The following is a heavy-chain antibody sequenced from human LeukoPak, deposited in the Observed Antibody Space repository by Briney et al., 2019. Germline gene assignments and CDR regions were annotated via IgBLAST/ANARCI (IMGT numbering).Heavy chain of an antibody. J-gene: IGHJ5*02. CDR3: ARDRLQLQS. D-gene: IGHD5-24*01. CDR2: IYYTGNT. CDR1: GGSISNYY. V-gene: IGHV4-59*01. Sequence: SETLSLTCTVSGGSISNYYWNWIRQPPGKGLEWIGYIYYTGNTNYNPSLKSRITISVDTSKNQFSLKLSSVTAADTAVYYCARDRLQLQSWGQGTLVTVSS.